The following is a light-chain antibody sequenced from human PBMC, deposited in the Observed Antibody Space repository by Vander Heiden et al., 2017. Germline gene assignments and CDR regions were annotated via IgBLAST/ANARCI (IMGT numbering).Light chain of an antibody. CDR1: PSVSSHY. CDR2: DAS. CDR3: QQNRT. Sequence: EIVLTQSPGTLSLSPGERATPSCRVSPSVSSHYLAWYQRKPGQAPRLLMYDASSRATGISDRFSGSGSGTDFTLTITRLEPEDFAVYYCQQNRTFGQGTKVEIK. V-gene: IGKV3-20*01. J-gene: IGKJ1*01.